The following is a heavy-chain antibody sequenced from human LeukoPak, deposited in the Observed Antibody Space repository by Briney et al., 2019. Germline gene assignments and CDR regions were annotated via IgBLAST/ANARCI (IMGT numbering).Heavy chain of an antibody. CDR3: AKDPRPNYYGSGSYFGWFDP. V-gene: IGHV3-9*01. CDR1: GFTFDDYA. Sequence: GRSLRLSCAASGFTFDDYAMHWVRQAPGKGLEWVSGISWNSGSIGYADSVKGRFTISRDNAKNSLYLQMNSLRAEDTALYYCAKDPRPNYYGSGSYFGWFDPWGQGTLVTVSS. CDR2: ISWNSGSI. J-gene: IGHJ5*02. D-gene: IGHD3-10*01.